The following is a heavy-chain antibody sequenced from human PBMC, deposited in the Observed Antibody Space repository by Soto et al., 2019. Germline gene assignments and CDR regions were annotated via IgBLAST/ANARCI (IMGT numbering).Heavy chain of an antibody. CDR2: INPSGGST. J-gene: IGHJ6*03. V-gene: IGHV1-46*01. CDR1: GYTFTSYY. Sequence: ASVKVSCKASGYTFTSYYMHWVRQAPGQGLEWMGIINPSGGSTSYAQKFQGRVTMTRDTSTSTVYMELSSLRSDDTAVYYCARIPRSRSITGTTEYYYYYMDVWGKGTTVTVSS. D-gene: IGHD1-20*01. CDR3: ARIPRSRSITGTTEYYYYYMDV.